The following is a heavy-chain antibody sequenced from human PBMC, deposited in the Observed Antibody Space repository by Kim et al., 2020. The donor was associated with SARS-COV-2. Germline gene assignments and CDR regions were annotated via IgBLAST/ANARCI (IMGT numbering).Heavy chain of an antibody. Sequence: SETLSLTCTVSGGSISSYYWSWIRQPPGKGLEWIGYIYYSGSTNYNPSLKSRVTISVDTSKNQFSLKLSSVTAADTAVYYCARQISTAAAAPFDYWGQGTLVTVSS. V-gene: IGHV4-59*08. CDR3: ARQISTAAAAPFDY. J-gene: IGHJ4*02. CDR2: IYYSGST. CDR1: GGSISSYY. D-gene: IGHD6-13*01.